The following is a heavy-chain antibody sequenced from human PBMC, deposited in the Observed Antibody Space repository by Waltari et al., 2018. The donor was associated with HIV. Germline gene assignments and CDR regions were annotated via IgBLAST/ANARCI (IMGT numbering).Heavy chain of an antibody. J-gene: IGHJ3*02. CDR3: ARDQKAGTTVVTPALAFDI. D-gene: IGHD4-17*01. Sequence: KGLEWVAVISYDGSNKYYADSVKGRFTISRDNSKNTLYLQMNSLRAEDTAVYYCARDQKAGTTVVTPALAFDIWGQGTMVTVSS. V-gene: IGHV3-30-3*01. CDR2: ISYDGSNK.